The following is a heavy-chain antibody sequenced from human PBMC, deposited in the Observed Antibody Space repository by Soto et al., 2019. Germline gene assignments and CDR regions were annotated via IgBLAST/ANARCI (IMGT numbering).Heavy chain of an antibody. Sequence: ASVKVSCKASGGTFSSYTINWVRQATGQGLEWMGWMNPNSGNTGYAQKFQGRVTMTRNTSISTAYMELSSLRSEDTAVYYCARVSVQDIVVVPAAMGYYYYMDVWGKGTTVTVSS. CDR1: GGTFSSYT. CDR2: MNPNSGNT. V-gene: IGHV1-8*02. CDR3: ARVSVQDIVVVPAAMGYYYYMDV. D-gene: IGHD2-2*01. J-gene: IGHJ6*03.